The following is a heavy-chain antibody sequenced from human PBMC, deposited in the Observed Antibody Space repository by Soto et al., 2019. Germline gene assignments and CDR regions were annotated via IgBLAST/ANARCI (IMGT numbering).Heavy chain of an antibody. CDR1: GFTFSSYG. V-gene: IGHV3-30*18. CDR2: ISYDGSNK. D-gene: IGHD2-2*02. Sequence: QVQLVESGGGVVQPGRSLRLSCAASGFTFSSYGMHWVRQAPGKGLEWVAGISYDGSNKYYADSVKGRFTISRDNSKNTLYLQMNSLRAEDTAVFYCAKGDCSSTSCYIGYWGQGTLVTVSS. CDR3: AKGDCSSTSCYIGY. J-gene: IGHJ4*02.